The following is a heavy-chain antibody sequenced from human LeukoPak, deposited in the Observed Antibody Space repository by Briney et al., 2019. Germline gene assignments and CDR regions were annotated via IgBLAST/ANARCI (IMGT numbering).Heavy chain of an antibody. Sequence: GGSLRLSCAASGFTFDDYTMHWVRQAPGKGLEWVSGISWNSGSIGYADSVKGRFTISRDNAKNSLYLQMNSLRAEDTALYYCAKGLYSSSWYYFDYWGQGTLVTVSS. D-gene: IGHD6-13*01. V-gene: IGHV3-9*01. J-gene: IGHJ4*02. CDR3: AKGLYSSSWYYFDY. CDR2: ISWNSGSI. CDR1: GFTFDDYT.